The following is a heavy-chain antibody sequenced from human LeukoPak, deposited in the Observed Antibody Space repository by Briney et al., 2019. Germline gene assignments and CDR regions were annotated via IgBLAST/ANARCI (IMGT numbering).Heavy chain of an antibody. J-gene: IGHJ1*01. CDR1: GYSISSGYY. Sequence: PSETLSLTCTVCGYSISSGYYWGWIRQPPGKGLEWIGSIYHSGSTYYNPSLKSRVTISVDTSKNQFSLKLSSVTAADTAVYYCARGVIAAAFPHWGQGTLVTVSS. V-gene: IGHV4-38-2*02. CDR3: ARGVIAAAFPH. D-gene: IGHD6-13*01. CDR2: IYHSGST.